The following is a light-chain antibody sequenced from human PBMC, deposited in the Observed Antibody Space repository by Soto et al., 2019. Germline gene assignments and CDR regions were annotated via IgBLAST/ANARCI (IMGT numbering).Light chain of an antibody. V-gene: IGLV1-40*01. CDR3: QSYDSSLSGWV. J-gene: IGLJ1*01. Sequence: QSVLTQPPSVSGAPGQRVTISCTGSGSNIGAGYDVHWYQQLPGTAPKLHIYGNSNRPSGVPDRFSGSKSGTSASLAITGLQAEDEADYYCQSYDSSLSGWVFGTGTKVTVL. CDR1: GSNIGAGYD. CDR2: GNS.